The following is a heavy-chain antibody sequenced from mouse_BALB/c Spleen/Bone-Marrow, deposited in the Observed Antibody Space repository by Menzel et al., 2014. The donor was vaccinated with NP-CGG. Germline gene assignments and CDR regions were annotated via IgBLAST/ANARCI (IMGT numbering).Heavy chain of an antibody. D-gene: IGHD1-1*01. V-gene: IGHV14-3*02. J-gene: IGHJ3*01. CDR1: GFNIKDTY. CDR2: IDLANGNT. Sequence: VQLQQSGAELVKPGASVKLSCTASGFNIKDTYMHWVKQRPEQGLEWIGRIDLANGNTKYDPKFQGKATITADTSSNTAYLQLSSLTSEDTAVYCCAPYYYGYSLFAYWGQGTLVTVSA. CDR3: APYYYGYSLFAY.